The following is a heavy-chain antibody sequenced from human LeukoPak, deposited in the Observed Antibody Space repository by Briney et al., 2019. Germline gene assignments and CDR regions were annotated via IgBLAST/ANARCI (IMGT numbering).Heavy chain of an antibody. CDR1: GYTFTGYY. V-gene: IGHV1-8*03. Sequence: ASVKVSCKASGYTFTGYYVHWVRQAPGQGLEWMGWMNPNSGNTGYAQKFQGRVTITRNTSISTAYMELSSLRSEDTAVYYCARVPKRAFDIWGQGTMVTVSS. CDR2: MNPNSGNT. CDR3: ARVPKRAFDI. J-gene: IGHJ3*02.